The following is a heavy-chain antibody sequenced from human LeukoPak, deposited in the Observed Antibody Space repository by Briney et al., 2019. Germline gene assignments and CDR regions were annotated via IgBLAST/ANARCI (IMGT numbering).Heavy chain of an antibody. J-gene: IGHJ6*03. CDR2: INHSGST. CDR3: ARDKRDYDFWSGYYPYYYYYMDV. D-gene: IGHD3-3*01. V-gene: IGHV4-34*01. Sequence: SETLSLTCAVYGGSFSGYYWSWIRQPPGKGLEWIGEINHSGSTNYNPSLKSRVTISVDTSKNQFSLKLSSVTAADTAVYYCARDKRDYDFWSGYYPYYYYYMDVWGKGTTVTVSS. CDR1: GGSFSGYY.